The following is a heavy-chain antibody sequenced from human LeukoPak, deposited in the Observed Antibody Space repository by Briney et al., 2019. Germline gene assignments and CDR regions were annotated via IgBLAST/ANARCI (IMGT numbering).Heavy chain of an antibody. J-gene: IGHJ4*02. V-gene: IGHV3-23*01. D-gene: IGHD6-19*01. CDR3: AKGSGWYEMDQDY. CDR1: GFTFSSYA. Sequence: GGSLRLSCVASGFTFSSYAMSWVRQAPGKGLEWVSGITGSGDTTFYADSVKGRFTISRDNSKNTLYLQMNSLSAEDTAVYYCAKGSGWYEMDQDYWGQGTLVTVSS. CDR2: ITGSGDTT.